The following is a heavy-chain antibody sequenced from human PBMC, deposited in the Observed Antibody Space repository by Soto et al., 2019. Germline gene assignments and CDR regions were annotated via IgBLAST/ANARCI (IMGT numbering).Heavy chain of an antibody. J-gene: IGHJ5*02. CDR3: AKGVAEGYQLLKS. CDR2: ISYDGSNK. Sequence: SLRLSCAASGFTFSSYAMHWVRQAPGKGLEWVAVISYDGSNKYYADSVKGRFTISRDNSKNTLYLQMNSLRAEDTAVYYCAKGVAEGYQLLKSWGQGTLVTVSS. D-gene: IGHD2-2*01. CDR1: GFTFSSYA. V-gene: IGHV3-30-3*01.